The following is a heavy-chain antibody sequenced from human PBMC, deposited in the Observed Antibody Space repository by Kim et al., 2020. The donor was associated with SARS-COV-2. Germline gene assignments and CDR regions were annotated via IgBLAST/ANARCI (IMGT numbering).Heavy chain of an antibody. V-gene: IGHV4-61*01. CDR3: ARETPDSSGDYVAPGDHDAFDI. CDR2: NYYSGST. Sequence: SETLSLTCTVSGGSVSSGSYYWSWIRQPPGEGLEWSGYNYYSGSTNYNPSLKSRATISVDTAKNQFSLMLSSVTAADTAVYYCARETPDSSGDYVAPGDHDAFDIWGQGTMVTVSS. J-gene: IGHJ3*02. D-gene: IGHD3-22*01. CDR1: GGSVSSGSYY.